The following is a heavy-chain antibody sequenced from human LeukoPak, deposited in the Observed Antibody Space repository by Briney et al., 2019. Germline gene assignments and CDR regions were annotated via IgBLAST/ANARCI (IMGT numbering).Heavy chain of an antibody. J-gene: IGHJ4*02. CDR2: ISSDGTST. CDR3: IRVHYGDYVDY. Sequence: GGSLRLSCAASGFTFSSYWMHWVRQAPGKGLVWVSRISSDGTSTSYADSVKGRFTISRDNAKNTLYLQMNSLRAEDTAVYHCIRVHYGDYVDYWGQGTLVTVSS. D-gene: IGHD4-17*01. CDR1: GFTFSSYW. V-gene: IGHV3-74*01.